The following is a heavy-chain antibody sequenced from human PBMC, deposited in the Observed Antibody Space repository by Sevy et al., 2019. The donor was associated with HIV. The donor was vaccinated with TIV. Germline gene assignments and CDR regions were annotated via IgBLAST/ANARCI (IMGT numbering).Heavy chain of an antibody. V-gene: IGHV3-30*04. D-gene: IGHD1-1*01. CDR1: GFTFSNYA. J-gene: IGHJ4*02. CDR3: ARDQGNPGNY. CDR2: ISHDERTT. Sequence: GGSLRLSCAASGFTFSNYAMHWLRQAPGKGLEWVAVISHDERTTYYADSVKGRFTISRDNSKNTLYLQMDSLRPDDTTNYYWARDQGNPGNYWGQGTLVTVSS.